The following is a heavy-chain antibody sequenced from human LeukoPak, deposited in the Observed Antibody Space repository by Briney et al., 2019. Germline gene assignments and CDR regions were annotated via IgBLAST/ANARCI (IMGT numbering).Heavy chain of an antibody. Sequence: PGGSLRLSCAASGFTFSIHRMHWVRQAPGKGLVWVSRLNNDGRSTSYADSVKGRITISRDNAKNTLSLQMNSLRAEDTAVYYCARDVANAFDIWGQGTMVTVSS. CDR3: ARDVANAFDI. CDR1: GFTFSIHR. J-gene: IGHJ3*02. D-gene: IGHD2-21*01. V-gene: IGHV3-74*01. CDR2: LNNDGRST.